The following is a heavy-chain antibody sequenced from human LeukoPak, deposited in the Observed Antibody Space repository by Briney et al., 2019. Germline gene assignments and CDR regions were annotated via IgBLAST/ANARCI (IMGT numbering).Heavy chain of an antibody. CDR2: IYPGDSDT. CDR1: GYSFTSYW. CDR3: ARRGTAMDY. D-gene: IGHD5-18*01. J-gene: IGHJ4*02. V-gene: IGHV5-51*01. Sequence: GESLKTSSKGSGYSFTSYWIAWVRQMPGKGQEWMGIIYPGDSDTKYSPSFQGRVTISADKSISTAYLQWSSLEASDTAMYYCARRGTAMDYWGQGTLVTVSS.